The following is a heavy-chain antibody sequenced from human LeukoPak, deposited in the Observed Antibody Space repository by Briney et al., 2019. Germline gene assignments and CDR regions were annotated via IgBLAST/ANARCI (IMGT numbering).Heavy chain of an antibody. V-gene: IGHV1-69*13. CDR3: ARDNDYGDSGSFDY. CDR2: IIPIFGTA. D-gene: IGHD4-17*01. Sequence: ASVKVSCKASGYTFTGYYMHWVRQAPGQGLEWMGGIIPIFGTANYAQKFQGRVTITADESTSTAYMELSSLRSEDTAVYYCARDNDYGDSGSFDYWGQGTLVTVSS. J-gene: IGHJ4*02. CDR1: GYTFTGYY.